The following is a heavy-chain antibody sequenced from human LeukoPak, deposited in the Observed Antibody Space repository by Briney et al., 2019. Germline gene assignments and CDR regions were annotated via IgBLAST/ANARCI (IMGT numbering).Heavy chain of an antibody. Sequence: ASVKVSCKASGGTFSSYAISWVRQAPGQGLEWMGRTIPILGIANYAQKFQGRVTITADKSTSTAYMELSSLRSEDTAVYYCARDEVVGATTHRYYYYGMDVWGQGTTVTVSS. CDR1: GGTFSSYA. J-gene: IGHJ6*02. CDR2: TIPILGIA. D-gene: IGHD1-26*01. CDR3: ARDEVVGATTHRYYYYGMDV. V-gene: IGHV1-69*04.